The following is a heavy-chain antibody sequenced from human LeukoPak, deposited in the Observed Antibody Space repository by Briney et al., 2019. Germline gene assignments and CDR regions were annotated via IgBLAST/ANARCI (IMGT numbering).Heavy chain of an antibody. J-gene: IGHJ6*03. V-gene: IGHV3-48*03. Sequence: GGSLRLSCAASGFTFSSYEMNWVRQAPGKGLEWLSYISSGGSTMYYADSVKGRFTISRDNAENSLYLQVNSLRAEDTAVYYCARTHGSGSYYHYYMDVWGKGTTVTTSS. CDR3: ARTHGSGSYYHYYMDV. D-gene: IGHD3-10*01. CDR1: GFTFSSYE. CDR2: ISSGGSTM.